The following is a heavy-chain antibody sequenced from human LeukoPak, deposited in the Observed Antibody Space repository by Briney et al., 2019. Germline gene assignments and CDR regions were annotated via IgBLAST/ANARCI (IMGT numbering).Heavy chain of an antibody. Sequence: GGSLRLSCAASGFTFSSYAMHWVRQAPGKGLEWVAVISYDGSNKYYADSVKGRFTISRDNAKNSLYLQMNSLRAEDTAVYYCARGGFGFGTLDYWGQGTLVTVSS. CDR1: GFTFSSYA. V-gene: IGHV3-30-3*01. J-gene: IGHJ4*02. CDR3: ARGGFGFGTLDY. CDR2: ISYDGSNK. D-gene: IGHD1-1*01.